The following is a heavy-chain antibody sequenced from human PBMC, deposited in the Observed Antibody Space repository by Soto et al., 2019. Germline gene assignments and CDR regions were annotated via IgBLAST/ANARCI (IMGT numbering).Heavy chain of an antibody. CDR1: GYTFTNYY. D-gene: IGHD5-18*01. Sequence: ASVKVSCKTSGYTFTNYYIHWVRQAPGQGLEWLGIIRPSGGRTEYAQRFQGRVTMTRDTSTSTVYMELTSLTSEDTAVYYCAREPNESYYFDYWGQGTLVTVSS. V-gene: IGHV1-46*01. CDR3: AREPNESYYFDY. J-gene: IGHJ4*02. CDR2: IRPSGGRT.